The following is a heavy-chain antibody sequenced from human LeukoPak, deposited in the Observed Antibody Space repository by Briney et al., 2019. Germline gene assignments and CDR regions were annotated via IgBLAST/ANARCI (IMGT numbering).Heavy chain of an antibody. V-gene: IGHV3-21*01. Sequence: GGSLRLSCAASGFTFSSYSMNWVRQAPGKGLEWVSSISSSRSYIYYADSVKGRFTISRDNAKNSLYLQMNSLRAEDTAVYYCARCAGYCSSTSCPLYYYYGMDVWGQGTTVTVSS. D-gene: IGHD2-2*01. CDR2: ISSSRSYI. CDR3: ARCAGYCSSTSCPLYYYYGMDV. CDR1: GFTFSSYS. J-gene: IGHJ6*02.